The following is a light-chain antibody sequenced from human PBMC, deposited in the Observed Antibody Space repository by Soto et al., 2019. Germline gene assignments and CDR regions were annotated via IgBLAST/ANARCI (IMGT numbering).Light chain of an antibody. CDR1: QSIDIW. CDR3: QQYNSYSRLT. Sequence: DIQMTQTPSTLSASVGDRVTITCRASQSIDIWLAWYQQKPGQAPKVLIWDATTLHRGVPSRFSGSGSGSEFTLTISSLQPDDSATYYCQQYNSYSRLTFGGGTKVDIK. V-gene: IGKV1-5*01. J-gene: IGKJ4*01. CDR2: DAT.